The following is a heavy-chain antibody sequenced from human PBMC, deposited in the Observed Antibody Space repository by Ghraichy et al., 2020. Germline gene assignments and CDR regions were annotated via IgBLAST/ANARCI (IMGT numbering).Heavy chain of an antibody. CDR3: ARAPPGSGWTLDL. Sequence: GGSLRLSCAASGFTFKPFAMHWVRQAPGEGLEWISMIWSDENTKCYADSVKGRFTISRDNSRNTLYLQMNNLRSEDSALYYCARAPPGSGWTLDLWGQGTLVAVSS. CDR1: GFTFKPFA. CDR2: IWSDENTK. D-gene: IGHD6-19*01. J-gene: IGHJ5*02. V-gene: IGHV3-33*01.